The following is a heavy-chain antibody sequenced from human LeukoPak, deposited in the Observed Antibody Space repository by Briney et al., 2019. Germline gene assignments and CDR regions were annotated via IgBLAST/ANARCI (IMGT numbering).Heavy chain of an antibody. CDR2: IYYSGST. Sequence: SETLSLTCTVSGGSISSYYWSWIRQPPGKGLERIGYIYYSGSTNYNPSLKSRVTISVDTSKNQFSLKLSSVTAADTAVYYCARERDTMIDYGMDVWGQGTTVTVSS. V-gene: IGHV4-59*01. D-gene: IGHD3-22*01. CDR3: ARERDTMIDYGMDV. CDR1: GGSISSYY. J-gene: IGHJ6*02.